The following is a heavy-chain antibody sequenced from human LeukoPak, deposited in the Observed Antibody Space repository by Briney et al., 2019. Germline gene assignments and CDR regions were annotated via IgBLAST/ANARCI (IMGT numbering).Heavy chain of an antibody. D-gene: IGHD2-15*01. CDR2: INHSGSI. CDR1: GGSFSGYY. J-gene: IGHJ5*02. Sequence: PSETLSLTCAVDGGSFSGYYWSWIRQPPGKGLEWIAEINHSGSINDNPSLKSRVTISVDTSKNQFSLKLSSVTAADTAVYYCARGRGGGGSSNNWFDPWGQGTLVTVSS. V-gene: IGHV4-34*01. CDR3: ARGRGGGGSSNNWFDP.